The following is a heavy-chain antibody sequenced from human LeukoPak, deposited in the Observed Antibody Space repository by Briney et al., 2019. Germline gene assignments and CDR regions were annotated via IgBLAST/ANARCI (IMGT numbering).Heavy chain of an antibody. Sequence: SETLSLTCTVSGYSISSGYYWGWIRQPPGKGLEWIGSIYHSGSTYYNPSLKSRVTISVDTSKNQFSLKLSSVTAADTAVYYCARRIVGATTGFDYWGQGTLVTVSS. CDR3: ARRIVGATTGFDY. CDR2: IYHSGST. V-gene: IGHV4-38-2*02. J-gene: IGHJ4*02. D-gene: IGHD1-26*01. CDR1: GYSISSGYY.